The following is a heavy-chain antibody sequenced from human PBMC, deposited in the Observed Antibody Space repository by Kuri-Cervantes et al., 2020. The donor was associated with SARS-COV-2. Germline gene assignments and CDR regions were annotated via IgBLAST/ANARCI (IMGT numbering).Heavy chain of an antibody. CDR1: GYTFTAYF. CDR3: ARGGKDSPTSMHFYYHMDV. V-gene: IGHV1-2*02. D-gene: IGHD2-15*01. J-gene: IGHJ6*03. CDR2: IHPNTGGT. Sequence: ASVKVSCKASGYTFTAYFMHWVRQAPGQGLEYMGWIHPNTGGTPFPQKFPGRVTLTRDTSITTVYMELYSLTSDDTAVYYCARGGKDSPTSMHFYYHMDVWGRGTTVTVSS.